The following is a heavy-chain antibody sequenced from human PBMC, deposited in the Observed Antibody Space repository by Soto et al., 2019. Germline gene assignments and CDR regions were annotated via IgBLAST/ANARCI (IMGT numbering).Heavy chain of an antibody. CDR3: AKDLGATDAFDI. CDR1: GFTFSSYA. D-gene: IGHD1-26*01. Sequence: GGSLRLSCAASGFTFSSYAMSWVRQAPGKGLEWGSAISGSGGSTYYADSVKGRFTISRDNSKNTLYLQMNSLRAEDTSVYYCAKDLGATDAFDIWGQGTMVPVSS. J-gene: IGHJ3*02. V-gene: IGHV3-23*01. CDR2: ISGSGGST.